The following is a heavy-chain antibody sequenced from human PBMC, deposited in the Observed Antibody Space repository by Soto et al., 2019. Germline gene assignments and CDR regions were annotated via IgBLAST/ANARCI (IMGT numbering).Heavy chain of an antibody. CDR2: ISSNGGST. J-gene: IGHJ6*02. CDR3: VNVRGYSSSFRYYYGMDV. Sequence: GGSLRLSCSASGFTFSSYAMHWVRQAPGKGLEYVSAISSNGGSTYYADTVKGRFTISRDNSKNTLYLQMSRLRAEDTAVYNSVNVRGYSSSFRYYYGMDVWGQGTTVTVSS. V-gene: IGHV3-64D*08. CDR1: GFTFSSYA. D-gene: IGHD6-13*01.